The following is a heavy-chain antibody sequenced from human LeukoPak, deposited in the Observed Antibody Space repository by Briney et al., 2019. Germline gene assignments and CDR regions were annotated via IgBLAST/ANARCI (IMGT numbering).Heavy chain of an antibody. CDR2: INPNSGGT. D-gene: IGHD2-2*01. CDR3: ARARGYQLLKYNWFDP. Sequence: ASVKVSCKASGYTFTGYYMHWVRQAPGQGLEWMGWINPNSGGTNYAQKFQGRVTMTRDTSISTAYMELSRLRSGDTAVYYCARARGYQLLKYNWFDPWGQGTLVTVSS. V-gene: IGHV1-2*02. J-gene: IGHJ5*02. CDR1: GYTFTGYY.